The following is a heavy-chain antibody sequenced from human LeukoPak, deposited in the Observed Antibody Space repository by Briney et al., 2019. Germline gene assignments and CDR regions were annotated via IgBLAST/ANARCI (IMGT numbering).Heavy chain of an antibody. Sequence: GGSLRLSCATSGFTFNTNAMSWVRQAPGKGLEWVSTIGNTETFYADSVTGRFTISRDNSKNTVYLHMNSLRVEDTAVYYCAKDWIQFNRVFECFDSWGQGTLVTVSS. D-gene: IGHD3-3*01. CDR3: AKDWIQFNRVFECFDS. CDR1: GFTFNTNA. V-gene: IGHV3-23*01. J-gene: IGHJ4*02. CDR2: IGNTET.